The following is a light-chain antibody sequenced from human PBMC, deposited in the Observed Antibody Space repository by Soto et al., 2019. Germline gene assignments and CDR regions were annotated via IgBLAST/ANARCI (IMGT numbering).Light chain of an antibody. CDR2: GAS. Sequence: EIVMTQSPATLSASPGERATLSCTASQSVSSNLAWYQQKPGQAPRLLIYGASTRATGIPASFSGSGSGTEFTLSISSLQSEDFAVYYCQQYNNWPPTNTFGQGAKLEIK. V-gene: IGKV3-15*01. J-gene: IGKJ2*01. CDR1: QSVSSN. CDR3: QQYNNWPPTNT.